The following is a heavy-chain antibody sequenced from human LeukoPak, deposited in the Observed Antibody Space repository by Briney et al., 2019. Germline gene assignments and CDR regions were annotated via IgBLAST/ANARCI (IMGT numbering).Heavy chain of an antibody. CDR2: IYSDGST. Sequence: GGSLRLSCAASGFTVSSNYMSWVRQAPGKGLDWVSVIYSDGSTYYADSVKGRFTISRDNSKNTLYLQMNSLRAEGTAVYYCARTAKDYGGYFDYWGQGTLVTVSS. D-gene: IGHD4/OR15-4a*01. CDR1: GFTVSSNY. J-gene: IGHJ4*02. CDR3: ARTAKDYGGYFDY. V-gene: IGHV3-53*01.